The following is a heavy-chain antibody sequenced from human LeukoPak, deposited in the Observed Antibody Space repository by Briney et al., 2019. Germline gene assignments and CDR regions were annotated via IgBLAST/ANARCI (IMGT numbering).Heavy chain of an antibody. CDR3: AKDMELAS. CDR1: GYTFRDAA. Sequence: PGGPLRLSCAASGYTFRDAAMTWVRQAPGEALEWVSLISSSCANAYYADSEKGRFTISRDNSKNTLYLQMNNLRGEDTAEYYCAKDMELASWGRGTLVTVPS. J-gene: IGHJ5*02. CDR2: ISSSCANA. V-gene: IGHV3-23*01. D-gene: IGHD1-26*01.